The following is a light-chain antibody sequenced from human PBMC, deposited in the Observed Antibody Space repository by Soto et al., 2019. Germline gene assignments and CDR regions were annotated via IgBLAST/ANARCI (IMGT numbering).Light chain of an antibody. CDR2: DAS. CDR1: LSVSVY. Sequence: VVFTQSPATLSLSPGERATLSWSTSLSVSVYLDWYQQKPGQAPRLLISDASNRATGIPARFSGSGSGTDFTLTISGLQSEDFAVYYCQQYNNWPQTFGQGTKVDIK. V-gene: IGKV3-11*01. J-gene: IGKJ1*01. CDR3: QQYNNWPQT.